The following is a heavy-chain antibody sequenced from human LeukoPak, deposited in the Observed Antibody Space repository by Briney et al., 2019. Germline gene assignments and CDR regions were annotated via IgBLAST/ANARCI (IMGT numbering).Heavy chain of an antibody. Sequence: SETLSLTCAVSGYSISSGYYWGWIRQPPGKGMEWIGEISHSGSTNYNPSLKSRVTISVDTSKNQFSLKLSSVTAADTAVYYCARVRPFTDYYYYYMDVWGKGTTVTVSS. V-gene: IGHV4-38-2*01. J-gene: IGHJ6*03. CDR2: ISHSGST. CDR1: GYSISSGYY. CDR3: ARVRPFTDYYYYYMDV.